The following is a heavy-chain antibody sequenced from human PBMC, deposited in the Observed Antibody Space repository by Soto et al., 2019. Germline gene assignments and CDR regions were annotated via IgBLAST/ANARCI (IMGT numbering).Heavy chain of an antibody. CDR2: ISHTSVST. Sequence: GGSLRLSCVASGFPFSDYYMSWIRQAPGKGLEWVSYISHTSVSTNYADSVKGRFTISRDNAKSSLFLQMNSLRAEDTAVYYCARPYDSSGYHSAFDYWGKGTLGSVSA. J-gene: IGHJ4*02. CDR1: GFPFSDYY. CDR3: ARPYDSSGYHSAFDY. D-gene: IGHD3-22*01. V-gene: IGHV3-11*06.